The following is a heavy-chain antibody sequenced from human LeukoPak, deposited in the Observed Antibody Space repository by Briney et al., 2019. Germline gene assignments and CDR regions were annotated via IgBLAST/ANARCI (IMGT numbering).Heavy chain of an antibody. D-gene: IGHD6-13*01. CDR1: GGSISSYY. J-gene: IGHJ4*02. V-gene: IGHV4-59*12. Sequence: PSETLSLTCTVSGGSISSYYWSWIRQPPGKGLEWIGYFYYSGSTNYNPSLKSRVTISVDRSKNQFSLKLSSVTAADTAVYCCARTLPGIAAAGFDYWGQGTLVTVSS. CDR3: ARTLPGIAAAGFDY. CDR2: FYYSGST.